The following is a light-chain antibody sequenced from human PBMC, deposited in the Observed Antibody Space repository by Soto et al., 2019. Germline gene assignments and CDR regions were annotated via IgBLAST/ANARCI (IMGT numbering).Light chain of an antibody. CDR3: SSYTSSTALV. Sequence: QSVLTHPASVSGSPGQSITISCTGTSSDVGAYNSVAWYQHNPGKAPKLMIYDVSNRPSGVSSRFSGSKSANTASLSISGLQTDDEDDYDCSSYTSSTALVFGTATKVTVL. J-gene: IGLJ1*01. CDR1: SSDVGAYNS. CDR2: DVS. V-gene: IGLV2-14*01.